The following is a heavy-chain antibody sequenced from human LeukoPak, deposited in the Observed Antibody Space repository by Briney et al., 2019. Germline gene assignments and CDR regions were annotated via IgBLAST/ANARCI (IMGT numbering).Heavy chain of an antibody. CDR3: ARRFNYYYYMDV. CDR1: GYTFTGYY. Sequence: ASVKVPCKASGYTFTGYYMHWVRQGPGQGLEWMGWINPNSGGTNYAQKFQGRVTMTRDTSISTAYMELSRLRSDDTAVYYCARRFNYYYYMDVWGKGTTVTVSS. V-gene: IGHV1-2*02. J-gene: IGHJ6*03. CDR2: INPNSGGT. D-gene: IGHD3-16*01.